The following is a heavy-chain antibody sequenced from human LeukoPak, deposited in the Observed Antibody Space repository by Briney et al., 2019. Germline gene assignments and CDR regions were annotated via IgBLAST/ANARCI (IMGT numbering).Heavy chain of an antibody. CDR3: AADPHGDYYYYYYMDV. J-gene: IGHJ6*03. D-gene: IGHD4-17*01. CDR2: MNPNSGNT. Sequence: ASVKVSCKASGYTFTSYDINWVRQATGQGLEWMGWMNPNSGNTGYAQKFQGRVTITRNTSISTAYMELSSLRSEDTAVYYCAADPHGDYYYYYYMDVWGKATTVTISS. CDR1: GYTFTSYD. V-gene: IGHV1-8*03.